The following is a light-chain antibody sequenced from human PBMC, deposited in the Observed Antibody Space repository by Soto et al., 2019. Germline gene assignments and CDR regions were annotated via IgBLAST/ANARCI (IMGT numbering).Light chain of an antibody. J-gene: IGLJ1*01. CDR3: SSYTRSSTSDV. V-gene: IGLV2-14*03. CDR1: SSDVGGYNY. CDR2: DVS. Sequence: QSALTQPASVSGSPGQSITISCTGTSSDVGGYNYVSWYQHHPGKAPKLMIFDVSNRPSGVSNRFSGSKSGNTASLTISGLQAEDEADYYCSSYTRSSTSDVFGTGTKVTVL.